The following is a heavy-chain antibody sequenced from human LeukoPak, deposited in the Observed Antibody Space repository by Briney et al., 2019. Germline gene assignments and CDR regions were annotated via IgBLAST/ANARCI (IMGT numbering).Heavy chain of an antibody. CDR3: AKEGCSGGSCYGLDP. V-gene: IGHV3-43D*03. D-gene: IGHD2-15*01. CDR1: GFTFDDYA. CDR2: ISWDGGST. J-gene: IGHJ5*02. Sequence: QSGGSLRLSCAASGFTFDDYAMHWVRQAPGKGLEWVSLISWDGGSTYYADSVKGRFTISRDNSKNSLYLQMNSLRAEDTALYYCAKEGCSGGSCYGLDPWGQGTLVTVSS.